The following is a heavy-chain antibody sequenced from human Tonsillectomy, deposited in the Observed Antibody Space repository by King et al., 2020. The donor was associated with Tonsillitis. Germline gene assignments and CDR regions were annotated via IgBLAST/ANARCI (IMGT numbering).Heavy chain of an antibody. D-gene: IGHD2-15*01. CDR3: ARYCGGGSCYSLYH. Sequence: VQLVESGAEVKKPGESLKMSCKGSGYSFSDYWIGWVRQMPGKGLEWMGSIYPGDSDTTYSPSLQGQVTISADKSINTAYLQWSSLKASDTAMYYCARYCGGGSCYSLYHWGQGTLVTVSS. CDR1: GYSFSDYW. J-gene: IGHJ4*02. CDR2: IYPGDSDT. V-gene: IGHV5-51*01.